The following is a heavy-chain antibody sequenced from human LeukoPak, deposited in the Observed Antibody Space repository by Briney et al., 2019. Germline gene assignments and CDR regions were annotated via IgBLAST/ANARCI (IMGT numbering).Heavy chain of an antibody. D-gene: IGHD3-22*01. J-gene: IGHJ4*02. CDR3: ARDLAGSGYYLGPDY. CDR2: ISSSSSTI. Sequence: PGGSLRLSCAASGFTFSSYSMNWGRQAPGKGLEWVSYISSSSSTIYYADSVKGRFTISRDNAKNSLYLQMNSLRAEDTAVYYCARDLAGSGYYLGPDYWGQGTLVTVSS. CDR1: GFTFSSYS. V-gene: IGHV3-48*01.